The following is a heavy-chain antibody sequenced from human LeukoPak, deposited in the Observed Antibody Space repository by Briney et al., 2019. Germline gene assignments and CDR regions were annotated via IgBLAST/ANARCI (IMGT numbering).Heavy chain of an antibody. J-gene: IGHJ6*02. V-gene: IGHV4-4*02. D-gene: IGHD2-2*02. CDR3: ATAPILRGEGGEHYKYGMDV. CDR1: VGSISSGNW. CDR2: IYHNGTP. Sequence: ASETLSLTCAVSVGSISSGNWWSRVRQSPGKGLEWIGEIYHNGTPNYSPSLKSRVTISADTFKNHFSLKLTSVTAADTAVYYCATAPILRGEGGEHYKYGMDVWGQGTTVIVSS.